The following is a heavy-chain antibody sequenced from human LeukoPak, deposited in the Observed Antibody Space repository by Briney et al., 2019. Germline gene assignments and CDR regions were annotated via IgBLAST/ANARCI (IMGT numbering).Heavy chain of an antibody. CDR3: TRALRMAVAGIRYYFDY. D-gene: IGHD6-19*01. V-gene: IGHV3-49*04. CDR1: GFTFGDYA. J-gene: IGHJ4*02. Sequence: GGSLRLSCTGSGFTFGDYALSWVRQAPGKGLEWVGFIRSKAYTGTTDYAASVKGRFTVSRDDSKSIAYLQMNSLKTEDIAVYYCTRALRMAVAGIRYYFDYWGQGTLVTASS. CDR2: IRSKAYTGTT.